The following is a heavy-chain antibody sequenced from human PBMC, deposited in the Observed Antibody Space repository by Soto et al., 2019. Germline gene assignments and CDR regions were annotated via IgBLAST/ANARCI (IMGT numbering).Heavy chain of an antibody. J-gene: IGHJ6*03. D-gene: IGHD6-6*01. Sequence: PGGSLRLSCAASGFTLIGYAMDWVRQAPWKGLEYVSGISSNGVGTYYANSVQGRFTISRDNSKNTVYLQMGSLRPEDMAVYYCARRARPDFYYMDVWGKGTTVTVS. CDR1: GFTLIGYA. CDR2: ISSNGVGT. V-gene: IGHV3-64*01. CDR3: ARRARPDFYYMDV.